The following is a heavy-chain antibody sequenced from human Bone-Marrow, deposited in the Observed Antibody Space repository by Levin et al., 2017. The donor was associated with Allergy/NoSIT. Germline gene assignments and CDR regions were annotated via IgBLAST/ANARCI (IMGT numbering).Heavy chain of an antibody. Sequence: SGGSLRLSCAASGFTFSSYSMNWVRQAPGKGLEWVSSISSSSSYIYYADSVKGRFTISRDNAKNSLYLQMNSLRAEDTAVYYCAREYSSSSVDYFDYWGQGTLVTVSS. CDR2: ISSSSSYI. J-gene: IGHJ4*02. V-gene: IGHV3-21*01. CDR3: AREYSSSSVDYFDY. CDR1: GFTFSSYS. D-gene: IGHD6-6*01.